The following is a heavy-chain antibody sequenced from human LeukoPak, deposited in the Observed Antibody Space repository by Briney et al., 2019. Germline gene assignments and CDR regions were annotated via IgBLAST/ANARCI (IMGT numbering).Heavy chain of an antibody. CDR3: ARRVQQWLVRGIDY. D-gene: IGHD6-19*01. J-gene: IGHJ4*02. CDR2: INHSGST. Sequence: SSETLSLTCAVYGGSFSGYYWSWIRQPPGKGLEWIGEINHSGSTNCNPSLKSRVTISVDTSKNQFSLKLSSVTAADTAVYYCARRVQQWLVRGIDYWGQGTLVTVSS. CDR1: GGSFSGYY. V-gene: IGHV4-34*01.